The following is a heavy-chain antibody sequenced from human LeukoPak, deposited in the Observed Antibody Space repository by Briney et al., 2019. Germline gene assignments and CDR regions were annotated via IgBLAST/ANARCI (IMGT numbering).Heavy chain of an antibody. CDR1: GYTFTSYY. V-gene: IGHV1-46*01. CDR2: INPSGGST. CDR3: ARDGPSRDGYNRD. D-gene: IGHD5-24*01. Sequence: ASVKVSCKASGYTFTSYYMHWVRQAPGQGLEWMGIINPSGGSTSYAQKFQGRVTMTRDTSTSTVYMEPSSLRSEDTAVYYCARDGPSRDGYNRDWGQGTLVTVSS. J-gene: IGHJ4*02.